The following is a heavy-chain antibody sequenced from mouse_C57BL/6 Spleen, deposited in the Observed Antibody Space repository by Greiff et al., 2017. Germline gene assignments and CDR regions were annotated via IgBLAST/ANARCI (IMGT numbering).Heavy chain of an antibody. D-gene: IGHD2-12*01. CDR1: GYTFTSYW. CDR3: ARGDDGY. Sequence: QVQLQQPGAELVKPGASVKLSCKASGYTFTSYWMQWVKQRPGQGLEWIGEIDPSDSYTNYNQKFKGKATLTVDTSSSTAYMQLSSLTSEDSAVYYCARGDDGYWGQGTTLTVSS. V-gene: IGHV1-50*01. CDR2: IDPSDSYT. J-gene: IGHJ2*01.